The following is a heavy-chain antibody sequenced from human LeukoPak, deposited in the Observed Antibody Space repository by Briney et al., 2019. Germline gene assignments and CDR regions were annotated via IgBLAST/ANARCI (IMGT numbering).Heavy chain of an antibody. D-gene: IGHD6-13*01. CDR3: ARFSSSWGPVY. CDR1: GFTVSTFW. CDR2: IQQDGTDK. J-gene: IGHJ4*02. Sequence: TGGSLRLSCEASGFTVSTFWMSWVRRPPGKGLEWVATIQQDGTDKSYMDSVKGRFAVSRDNAKNSLYLQMNSLRAEDTAVYYCARFSSSWGPVYWGQGTLVTVSS. V-gene: IGHV3-7*01.